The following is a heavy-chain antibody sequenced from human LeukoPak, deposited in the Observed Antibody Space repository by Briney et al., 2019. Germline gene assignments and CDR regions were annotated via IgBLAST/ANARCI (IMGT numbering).Heavy chain of an antibody. D-gene: IGHD3-3*01. CDR3: ARDEAGDDFWSGYYVFDY. CDR2: IIPIFGTA. V-gene: IGHV1-69*13. Sequence: ASVKVSCKASGGTFNSYAISWVRQAPGQGLEWMGGIIPIFGTANYAQKFEGRVTITADESTSTAYMELSSLRSEDTAVYYCARDEAGDDFWSGYYVFDYWGQGTLVTVSS. CDR1: GGTFNSYA. J-gene: IGHJ4*02.